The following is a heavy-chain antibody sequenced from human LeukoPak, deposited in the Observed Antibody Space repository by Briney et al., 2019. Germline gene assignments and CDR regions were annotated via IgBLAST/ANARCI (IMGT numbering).Heavy chain of an antibody. V-gene: IGHV4-34*01. Sequence: SETLSPTCAVYGGSFSGYFWSWFRQPPGKGLEWIGEINRSGSTNYNSSLSLKGRVTISVDTSKNQFSLKLSSVTAADTAVYYCAVSAAALFDPWGQGTLVTVSS. CDR2: INRSGST. CDR1: GGSFSGYF. CDR3: AVSAAALFDP. D-gene: IGHD6-6*01. J-gene: IGHJ5*02.